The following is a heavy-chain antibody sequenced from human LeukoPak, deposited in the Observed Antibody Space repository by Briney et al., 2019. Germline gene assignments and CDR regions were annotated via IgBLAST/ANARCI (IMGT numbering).Heavy chain of an antibody. Sequence: GGSLRLSCAASGFTFSTYWMSWVRQAPGKGLEWVANIKEDGSEKYYVDSVTGRFTISRDNAKNSLYLQMNSLRAEDTAIYYCAKDQQCISYSPWGQGTLVTVSS. V-gene: IGHV3-7*03. J-gene: IGHJ5*02. CDR2: IKEDGSEK. D-gene: IGHD6-19*01. CDR3: AKDQQCISYSP. CDR1: GFTFSTYW.